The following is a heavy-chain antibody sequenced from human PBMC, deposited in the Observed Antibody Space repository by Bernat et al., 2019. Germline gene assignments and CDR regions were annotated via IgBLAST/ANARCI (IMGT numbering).Heavy chain of an antibody. Sequence: QVQLQESGPGLVKPSETLSLTCTVSGGSISSYYWSWIRQSPGKGLEWIGYIYYSGSTNYNPSLKSRVTISVDTSKNQFSLKLSSVTAADTAVYYCARAPGIYSSGWYYFDYWGQGTLVTVSS. V-gene: IGHV4-59*01. J-gene: IGHJ4*02. D-gene: IGHD6-19*01. CDR3: ARAPGIYSSGWYYFDY. CDR2: IYYSGST. CDR1: GGSISSYY.